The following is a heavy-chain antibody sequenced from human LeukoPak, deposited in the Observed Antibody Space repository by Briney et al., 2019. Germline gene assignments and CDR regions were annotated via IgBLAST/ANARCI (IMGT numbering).Heavy chain of an antibody. CDR3: ARGRIVVVPTRYYYYYYMDV. CDR1: GGSFSGYY. Sequence: SETLSLTCAVYGGSFSGYYWSWIRQPPGKGLEWIGEINHSGSTNYNPSLKSRVTISVDKSKNQFSLKLSSATAADTAVYYCARGRIVVVPTRYYYYYYMDVWGKGTTVTVSS. D-gene: IGHD2-2*01. V-gene: IGHV4-34*01. J-gene: IGHJ6*03. CDR2: INHSGST.